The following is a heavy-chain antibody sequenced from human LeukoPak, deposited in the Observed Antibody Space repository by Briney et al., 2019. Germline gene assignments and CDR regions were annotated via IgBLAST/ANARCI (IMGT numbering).Heavy chain of an antibody. CDR2: IYYSGST. D-gene: IGHD6-6*01. CDR1: GGSISSYY. CDR3: ARFRNGVAARLNWFDP. J-gene: IGHJ5*02. Sequence: DPSETLSLTCTVSGGSISSYYWSWIRQPPGKGLEWIGYIYYSGSTNYNPSLKSRVTISVDTSKNQFSLKLSSVTAADTAVYYCARFRNGVAARLNWFDPWGQGTLVTVSS. V-gene: IGHV4-59*01.